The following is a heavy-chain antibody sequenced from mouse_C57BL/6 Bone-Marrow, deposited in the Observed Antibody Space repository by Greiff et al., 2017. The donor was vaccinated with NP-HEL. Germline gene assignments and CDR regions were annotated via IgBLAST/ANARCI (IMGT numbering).Heavy chain of an antibody. D-gene: IGHD4-1*02. V-gene: IGHV1-7*01. CDR3: ARSTGSYWYFDV. CDR2: INPSSGYT. CDR1: GYTFTSYW. J-gene: IGHJ1*03. Sequence: VQLQQSGAELAKPGASVKLSCKASGYTFTSYWMHWVKQRPGQGLEWIGYINPSSGYTKYNQKFKDKATLTADQSSSTAYMQLSSLTYEYSAVYYCARSTGSYWYFDVWGTGTTVTVSS.